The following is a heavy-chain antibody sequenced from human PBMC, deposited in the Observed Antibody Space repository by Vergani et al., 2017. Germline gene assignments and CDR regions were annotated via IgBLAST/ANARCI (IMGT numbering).Heavy chain of an antibody. CDR3: ARDGNDLYYYGSGSQGMDV. Sequence: EVQLLESGGGLVQPGGSLRLSCAASGFTFSSYAMSWVRQAPGKGLEWVSAISGSGGSTYYADSVKGRFTVSRDNAKNSLYLQMNSLRAEDTAVYYCARDGNDLYYYGSGSQGMDVWGQGTTVTVSS. V-gene: IGHV3-23*01. CDR1: GFTFSSYA. D-gene: IGHD3-10*01. J-gene: IGHJ6*02. CDR2: ISGSGGST.